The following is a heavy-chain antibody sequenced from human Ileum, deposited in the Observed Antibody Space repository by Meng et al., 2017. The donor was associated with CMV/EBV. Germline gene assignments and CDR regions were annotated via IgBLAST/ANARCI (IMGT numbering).Heavy chain of an antibody. CDR2: ISSSSSYI. J-gene: IGHJ4*02. D-gene: IGHD6-13*01. V-gene: IGHV3-21*01. Sequence: EVQLVESGGGLVKPGGSLILSCAASGFTFSSYSMNWVRQAPGKGLEWVSSISSSSSYIYYADSVKGRLTISRDDAKNSLYLQMNSLRAEDTAVYYCARRLGSSWYFDYWGQGTLVTVSP. CDR1: GFTFSSYS. CDR3: ARRLGSSWYFDY.